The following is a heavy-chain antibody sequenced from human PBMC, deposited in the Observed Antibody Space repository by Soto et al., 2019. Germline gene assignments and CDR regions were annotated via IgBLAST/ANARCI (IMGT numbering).Heavy chain of an antibody. CDR2: ITYSGST. Sequence: KTSEALSLICTVSDGSISSGGYYWNWIRQHPGKGLEWIGYITYSGSTYYSPSLKSRVTISVDTSKNQFSLKLSSATAADTAVYYCAREDYDAFDIWGQGTMVTVSS. CDR3: AREDYDAFDI. D-gene: IGHD3-16*01. CDR1: DGSISSGGYY. V-gene: IGHV4-31*03. J-gene: IGHJ3*02.